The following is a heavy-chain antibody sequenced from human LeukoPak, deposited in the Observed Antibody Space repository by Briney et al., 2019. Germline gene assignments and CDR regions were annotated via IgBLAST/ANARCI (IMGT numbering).Heavy chain of an antibody. CDR1: GFTFSSYG. CDR3: ARDLGGCSGGSCYAGYGMDV. Sequence: GRSLRLSCAASGFTFSSYGMHWVRQAPGKGLEWVAVISYDGSNKYYADSVKGRFTISRDNSKNTLYLLMNSLRAEDTAVYYCARDLGGCSGGSCYAGYGMDVWGQGTMVTVSS. D-gene: IGHD2-15*01. J-gene: IGHJ6*02. CDR2: ISYDGSNK. V-gene: IGHV3-30*03.